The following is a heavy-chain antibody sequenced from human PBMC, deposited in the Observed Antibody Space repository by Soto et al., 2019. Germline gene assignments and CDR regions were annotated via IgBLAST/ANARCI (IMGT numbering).Heavy chain of an antibody. Sequence: PGGSLRLSCAASGFTFSSYGMHWVRQAPGKGLEWVAVISYDGSNKYYADSVKGRFTISRDNSKNTLYLQMNSLRAEDTAVYYCAKGDYYDSSGYPDYWGQGSRFTVSS. V-gene: IGHV3-30*18. CDR2: ISYDGSNK. CDR3: AKGDYYDSSGYPDY. J-gene: IGHJ4*02. CDR1: GFTFSSYG. D-gene: IGHD3-22*01.